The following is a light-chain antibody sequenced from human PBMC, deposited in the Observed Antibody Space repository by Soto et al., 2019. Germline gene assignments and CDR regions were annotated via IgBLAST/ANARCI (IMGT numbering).Light chain of an antibody. Sequence: EIVLTQSPGTLSLSPGERATLSFRASQSVSNNYLAWYQQKPGQAPRLLIYGASNRATGIPDRFSGSGSGTDFTLPISRLEPEDFAAYYCQQYRMSPNTFGQGTRLEI. CDR2: GAS. CDR3: QQYRMSPNT. CDR1: QSVSNNY. V-gene: IGKV3-20*01. J-gene: IGKJ5*01.